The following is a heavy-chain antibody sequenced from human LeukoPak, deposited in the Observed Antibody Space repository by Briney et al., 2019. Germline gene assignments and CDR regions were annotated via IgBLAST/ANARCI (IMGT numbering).Heavy chain of an antibody. J-gene: IGHJ5*02. CDR1: GASISSGDYH. D-gene: IGHD3-10*01. CDR3: ARGFGAGNYYYGWFDP. V-gene: IGHV4-30-4*01. CDR2: FHDSGST. Sequence: SETLSLTCTVSGASISSGDYHWNWIRQPPGKGLEWIGFFHDSGSTYYNPSLKSRVSISRDMSKNQLSLMLSSVTAADTAVYYCARGFGAGNYYYGWFDPWGQGTLVSVSS.